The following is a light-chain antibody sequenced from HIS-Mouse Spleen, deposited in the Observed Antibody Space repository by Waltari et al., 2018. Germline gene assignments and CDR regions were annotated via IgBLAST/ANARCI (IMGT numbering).Light chain of an antibody. V-gene: IGKV1-8*01. Sequence: AFRMPQSSSSLSSSTRDSVSITCRASQGISSYLAWYQQKPGKAPKLLIYAASTLQSGVPSRFSGSGSGTDFTLTISCLQSEDFATYYCQQYYSYPPTFGPGTKVDIK. CDR1: QGISSY. CDR2: AAS. CDR3: QQYYSYPPT. J-gene: IGKJ3*01.